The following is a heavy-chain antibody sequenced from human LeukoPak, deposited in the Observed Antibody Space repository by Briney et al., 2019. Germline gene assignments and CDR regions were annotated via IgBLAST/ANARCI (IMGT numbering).Heavy chain of an antibody. Sequence: SQTLSLTCGISGDSVSSNSVAWNWIRQSPSRGLEWLGRTYYRSKWYNDYAVSVKSRITINPDTSKNQFSLQLNSVTPEDTAVYYCAKGPDSSGYGYYYGMVVWGQGTTVTVSS. CDR3: AKGPDSSGYGYYYGMVV. J-gene: IGHJ6*02. CDR1: GDSVSSNSVA. CDR2: TYYRSKWYN. V-gene: IGHV6-1*01. D-gene: IGHD3-22*01.